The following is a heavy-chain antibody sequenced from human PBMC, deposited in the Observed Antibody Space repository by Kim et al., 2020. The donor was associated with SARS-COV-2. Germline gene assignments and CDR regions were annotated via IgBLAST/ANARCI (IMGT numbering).Heavy chain of an antibody. CDR3: TTDRDYDYIWGSYRYRDY. CDR2: IKSKTDGGTT. D-gene: IGHD3-16*02. CDR1: GFIFSNAW. Sequence: GGSLRLSCAASGFIFSNAWMSWVRQAPGKVLEWVGRIKSKTDGGTTDYAAPVKGRFTISRDDSKNTLYLQMNSLKTEDTAVYYCTTDRDYDYIWGSYRYRDYWGQGTLVTVSS. J-gene: IGHJ4*02. V-gene: IGHV3-15*01.